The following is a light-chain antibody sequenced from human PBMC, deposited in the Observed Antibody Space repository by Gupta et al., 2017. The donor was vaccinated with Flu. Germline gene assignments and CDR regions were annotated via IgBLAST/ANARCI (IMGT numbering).Light chain of an antibody. CDR3: QQRSDWLT. CDR1: QSISTY. CDR2: GAS. V-gene: IGKV3-11*01. Sequence: PGEQATLSCRASQSISTYLAWYQQKPGQTPRLLIYGASNRATGIPARFSGSGSGTDFTLTISSLEPEDFAVYYCQQRSDWLTFGGGTKVEI. J-gene: IGKJ4*01.